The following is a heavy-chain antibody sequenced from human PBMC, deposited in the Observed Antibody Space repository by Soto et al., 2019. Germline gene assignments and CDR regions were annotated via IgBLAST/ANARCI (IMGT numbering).Heavy chain of an antibody. CDR3: ASYRPEAVPPYTLDN. CDR2: VYNSGST. V-gene: IGHV4-59*01. Sequence: WENVSLSCAVSGGSISRNYWTWIRQPPGKGLEWIGYVYNSGSTNYNPSLKSRVTISEDTSKSQFSLKVISMTAADTAVYYCASYRPEAVPPYTLDNSGQ. CDR1: GGSISRNY. J-gene: IGHJ4*02. D-gene: IGHD2-2*01.